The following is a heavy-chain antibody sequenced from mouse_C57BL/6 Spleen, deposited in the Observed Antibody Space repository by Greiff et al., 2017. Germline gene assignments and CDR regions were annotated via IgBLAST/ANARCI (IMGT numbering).Heavy chain of an antibody. Sequence: VQLQQSGAELVRPGASVKLSCKASGYTFTDYYINWVKQRPGQGLEWIARIYPGSGNTYYNEKFKGKATLTAEKSSSTAYMQLSSLTSEDSAVYFCARRLGKDYAMDDWGQGTSVTVSS. CDR1: GYTFTDYY. D-gene: IGHD2-14*01. J-gene: IGHJ4*01. CDR2: IYPGSGNT. V-gene: IGHV1-76*01. CDR3: ARRLGKDYAMDD.